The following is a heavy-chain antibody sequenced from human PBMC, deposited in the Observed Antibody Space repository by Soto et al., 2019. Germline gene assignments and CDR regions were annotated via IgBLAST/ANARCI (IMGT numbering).Heavy chain of an antibody. CDR3: AKRTVGWYFDL. CDR1: GFTFSSCA. CDR2: ICGSGGST. V-gene: IGHV3-23*01. J-gene: IGHJ2*01. D-gene: IGHD4-17*01. Sequence: GGSLRLSCAASGFTFSSCAMNWVRQAPGKGLEWVSVICGSGGSTYYADAVKGRFTISRDNSKNTLYLQMNSLRAEDTAVYYCAKRTVGWYFDLWGSGTLVTVSS.